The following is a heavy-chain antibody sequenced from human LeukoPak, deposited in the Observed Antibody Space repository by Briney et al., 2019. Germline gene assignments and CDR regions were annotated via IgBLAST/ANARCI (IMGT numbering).Heavy chain of an antibody. CDR2: ISGSDGST. Sequence: PGGSLRLSCAASGFTFSSYAMSWVRQAPGKGLEWVSTISGSDGSTYYADSVKGRFTISRDISKNTLYLQMNSLRAEDTAVYYCAKDQGYGGNDDAFDLWGQGTMVTVSS. D-gene: IGHD4-23*01. V-gene: IGHV3-23*01. J-gene: IGHJ3*01. CDR3: AKDQGYGGNDDAFDL. CDR1: GFTFSSYA.